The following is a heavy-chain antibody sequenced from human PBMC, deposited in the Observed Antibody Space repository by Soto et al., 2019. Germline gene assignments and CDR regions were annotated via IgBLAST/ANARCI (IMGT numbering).Heavy chain of an antibody. CDR2: IYYSGST. J-gene: IGHJ4*02. Sequence: TLSLTCTVSGVSITSYYWRWIRQPPGKGLEWVGYIYYSGSTRYNPSLKSRVTISIDTSKSQFSMKMTSVTAADTAMYYCARESGSYDPLDYWGQGTLVTVSS. D-gene: IGHD1-26*01. V-gene: IGHV4-59*01. CDR1: GVSITSYY. CDR3: ARESGSYDPLDY.